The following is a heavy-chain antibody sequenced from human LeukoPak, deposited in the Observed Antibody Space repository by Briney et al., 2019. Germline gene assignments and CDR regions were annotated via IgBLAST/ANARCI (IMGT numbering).Heavy chain of an antibody. V-gene: IGHV4-34*01. Sequence: SETLSITCAVYGGSFSGYYWSWIRQPPGKGLEWIGEINHSGSTNYNPSLKSRVTISVDTSKNQFSLKLRSVTAADTTVYYCARDALNLAAARNSPHFDAFDIWGQGTMVTVSS. D-gene: IGHD6-13*01. CDR1: GGSFSGYY. CDR2: INHSGST. CDR3: ARDALNLAAARNSPHFDAFDI. J-gene: IGHJ3*02.